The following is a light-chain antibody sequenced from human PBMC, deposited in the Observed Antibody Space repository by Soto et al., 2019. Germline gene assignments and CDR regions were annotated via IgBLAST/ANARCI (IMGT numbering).Light chain of an antibody. CDR2: GAS. CDR3: QHYNNWPPWT. J-gene: IGKJ1*01. Sequence: EIVMTQSPATLSVSPGERATLSSRASQCISSNLAWYQQKPGQAPRLLIYGASTRATGIPARFSGSGSGTEFTLTISSLQSEDFAVYYCQHYNNWPPWTFGQGTKVEIK. CDR1: QCISSN. V-gene: IGKV3-15*01.